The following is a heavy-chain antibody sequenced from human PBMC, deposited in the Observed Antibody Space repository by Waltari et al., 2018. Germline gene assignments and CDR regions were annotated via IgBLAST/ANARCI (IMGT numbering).Heavy chain of an antibody. CDR2: IKPDGSVK. CDR3: ARNQLHLD. V-gene: IGHV3-7*01. CDR1: RFTFSSYW. Sequence: EVQLVESGGGLVQPGGSLRLSCATSRFTFSSYWMTWVRQAPGKGLEWVATIKPDGSVKNYVDSVKVRFTISRDNSKNSLFLQMDSLRAEDTAVYYCARNQLHLDWGKGALVTVSS. D-gene: IGHD6-6*01. J-gene: IGHJ1*01.